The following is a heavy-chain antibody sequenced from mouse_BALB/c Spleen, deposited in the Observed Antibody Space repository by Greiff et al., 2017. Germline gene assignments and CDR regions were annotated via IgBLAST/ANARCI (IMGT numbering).Heavy chain of an antibody. CDR3: ARHSYYAWFAY. CDR2: ISSGGGST. CDR1: GFAFSSYD. V-gene: IGHV5-12-1*01. J-gene: IGHJ3*01. Sequence: DVKLVESGGGLVKPGGSLKLSCAASGFAFSSYDMSWVRQTPEKRLEWVAYISSGGGSTYYPDTVKGRFTISRDNAKNTLYLQMSSLKSEDTAMYYCARHSYYAWFAYWGQGTLVTVSA. D-gene: IGHD1-1*01.